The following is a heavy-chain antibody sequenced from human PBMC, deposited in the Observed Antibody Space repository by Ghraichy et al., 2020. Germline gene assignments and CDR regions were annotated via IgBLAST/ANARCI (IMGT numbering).Heavy chain of an antibody. CDR3: ARGPVPAR. V-gene: IGHV4-34*01. J-gene: IGHJ4*02. CDR1: GGSFSGYY. Sequence: SETLSLTCAVYGGSFSGYYWSWIRQPPGKGLEWIGEINHSGSTNYNPSLKSRVTISVDTSKNQFSLKLSSVTAADTAVYYCARGPVPARWGQGTLVTVSS. CDR2: INHSGST. D-gene: IGHD2-2*01.